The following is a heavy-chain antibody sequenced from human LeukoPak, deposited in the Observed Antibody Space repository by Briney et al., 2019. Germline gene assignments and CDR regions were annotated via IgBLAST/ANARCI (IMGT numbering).Heavy chain of an antibody. Sequence: GGSLRLSCAASGFTFSSYGMHWVRQAPGKGLEWVAVISYDGSNKYYADSVKGRFTISRDNSKNTLYLQMNSLRAEDTAVYYCAKEGGSGWYPDFDYWGQGTLVTVSS. V-gene: IGHV3-30*18. D-gene: IGHD6-19*01. CDR3: AKEGGSGWYPDFDY. J-gene: IGHJ4*02. CDR2: ISYDGSNK. CDR1: GFTFSSYG.